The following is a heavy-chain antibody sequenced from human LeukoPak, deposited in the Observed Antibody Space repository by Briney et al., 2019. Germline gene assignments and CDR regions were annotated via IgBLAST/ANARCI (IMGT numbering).Heavy chain of an antibody. CDR2: ISSSSSTI. D-gene: IGHD1-26*01. CDR3: ARELDSGSYPFDY. Sequence: GGSLRPSCAASGFTFSSYSMNWVRQAPGKGLEWVSYISSSSSTIYYADSVKGRFTISRDNAKNSLYLQMNSLRAEDTAVYYCARELDSGSYPFDYWGQGTLVTVSS. CDR1: GFTFSSYS. V-gene: IGHV3-48*01. J-gene: IGHJ4*02.